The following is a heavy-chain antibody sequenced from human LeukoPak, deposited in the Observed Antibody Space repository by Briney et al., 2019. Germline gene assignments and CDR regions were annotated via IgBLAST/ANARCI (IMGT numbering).Heavy chain of an antibody. CDR3: AREYDSSGYSYYGMDV. J-gene: IGHJ6*02. V-gene: IGHV1-2*02. D-gene: IGHD3-22*01. CDR2: INPNSGGT. Sequence: ASVKVSCKASGYTFTGYYMHWVRQAPGQGLEWMGWINPNSGGTNYAQKFQGRVTMTRGTSISTARMELSRLRSDDTAVYYCAREYDSSGYSYYGMDVWGQGTTVTVSS. CDR1: GYTFTGYY.